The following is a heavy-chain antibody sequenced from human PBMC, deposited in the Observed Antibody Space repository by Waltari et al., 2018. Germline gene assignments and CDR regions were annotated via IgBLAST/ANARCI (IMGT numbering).Heavy chain of an antibody. D-gene: IGHD6-19*01. CDR1: GYTFMNFD. V-gene: IGHV1-8*02. CDR3: SIGSGGAFDH. CDR2: GNPKKGHP. Sequence: QVQLVQSGAEVKKPGASVKVSCKGSGYTFMNFDITWVRQATGQGLEWMGWGNPKKGHPGYAPNFQGGVIMTRDTSISTAYMELNSLTYEDTAMYYCSIGSGGAFDHWGQGTLITVSS. J-gene: IGHJ4*02.